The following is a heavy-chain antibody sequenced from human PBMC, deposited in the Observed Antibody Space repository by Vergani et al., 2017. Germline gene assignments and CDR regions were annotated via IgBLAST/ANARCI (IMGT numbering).Heavy chain of an antibody. CDR1: GGSISSGDYY. CDR3: PRGYYDSSGYYLDAVDI. V-gene: IGHV4-30-4*01. J-gene: IGHJ3*02. D-gene: IGHD3-22*01. CDR2: IYYSGRT. Sequence: QVQLQESGPGLVKPSQTLSLTCTVSGGSISSGDYYWSWIRQPPGKGLEWIGYIYYSGRTYYNPSLKSRVTISVDTSKNQFSLKLSSVTAADTAVYYCPRGYYDSSGYYLDAVDIWGQGTMVTVSS.